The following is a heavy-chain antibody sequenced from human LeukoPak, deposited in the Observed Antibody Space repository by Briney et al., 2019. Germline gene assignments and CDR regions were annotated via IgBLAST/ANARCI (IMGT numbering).Heavy chain of an antibody. V-gene: IGHV6-1*01. CDR2: TYYRSKWYN. CDR1: GDSVSSNSAA. CDR3: ARGGAYCGGDCYSYAFDI. Sequence: SQTLSLTCAISGDSVSSNSAAWNWIRRSPSRGLEWLGRTYYRSKWYNDYAVSVKSRITINPDTSKNQFSLQLNSVTPEDTAVYYCARGGAYCGGDCYSYAFDIWGQGTVVTVSS. J-gene: IGHJ3*02. D-gene: IGHD2-21*02.